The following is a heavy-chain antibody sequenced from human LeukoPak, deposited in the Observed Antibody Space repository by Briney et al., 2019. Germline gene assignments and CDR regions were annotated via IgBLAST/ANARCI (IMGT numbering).Heavy chain of an antibody. CDR3: AKRMYGWYQIDY. D-gene: IGHD6-19*01. V-gene: IGHV3-23*01. J-gene: IGHJ4*02. CDR2: ITGPGEGT. CDR1: GFSFSDYA. Sequence: GGSLRLSCAASGFSFSDYAMSWVRQAPGKRLEWVSAITGPGEGTWYADSVQGRFTTSRDNSKNTLYLQMNSLRAEDTAVYFCAKRMYGWYQIDYWGQGTLVTVSS.